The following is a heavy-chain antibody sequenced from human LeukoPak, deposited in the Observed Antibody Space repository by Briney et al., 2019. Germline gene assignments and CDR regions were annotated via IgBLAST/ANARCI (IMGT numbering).Heavy chain of an antibody. D-gene: IGHD6-19*01. CDR1: GYTFTSYA. Sequence: GASVKVSCKASGYTFTSYAISWVRQAPGQGLEWMGGIIPIFGTANYAQKFQGRVTMTTDTSTSTAYMELRSLRSDDTAVYYCARGKSVGGRSGLSDYWGQGTLVTVSS. J-gene: IGHJ4*02. V-gene: IGHV1-18*01. CDR3: ARGKSVGGRSGLSDY. CDR2: IIPIFGTA.